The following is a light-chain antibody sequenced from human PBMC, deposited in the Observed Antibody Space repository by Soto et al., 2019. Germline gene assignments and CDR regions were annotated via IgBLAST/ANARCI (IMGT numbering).Light chain of an antibody. CDR2: GAS. CDR1: QSVSNNY. Sequence: IVLTQSPGTLSLSPLEIATLSCIASQSVSNNYLAWYQQKPGQAPRLLIYGASNRATGIPDRFSGSGSGTDFTLTISRLETEDFAVYYCQQYGSSGTFGQGTKVDIK. CDR3: QQYGSSGT. V-gene: IGKV3-20*01. J-gene: IGKJ1*01.